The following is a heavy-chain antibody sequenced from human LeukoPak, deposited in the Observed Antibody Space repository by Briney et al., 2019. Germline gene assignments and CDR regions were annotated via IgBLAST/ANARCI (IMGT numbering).Heavy chain of an antibody. CDR1: GFTFRNYW. CDR3: ASKGGHNDRDSPYDF. J-gene: IGHJ4*02. CDR2: IKQDGSDK. D-gene: IGHD5-12*01. V-gene: IGHV3-7*01. Sequence: GGSLRLSCVTSGFTFRNYWMNWVRQSPGKGLEWVANIKQDGSDKHYVDSVKGRFTISRDNAKDSVFLQMNSLRVEDTAVYYCASKGGHNDRDSPYDFWGQGTLVTVSS.